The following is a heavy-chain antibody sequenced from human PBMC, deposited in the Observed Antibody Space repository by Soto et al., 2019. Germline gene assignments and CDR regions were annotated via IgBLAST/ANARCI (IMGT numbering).Heavy chain of an antibody. CDR1: GGSIVTGSYY. CDR2: IYYSGNT. D-gene: IGHD1-1*01. V-gene: IGHV4-39*01. CDR3: ARLPQEYNYYGMDV. Sequence: SETLSLTCTVSGGSIVTGSYYWGWIRQPPGKGLEWLGHIYYSGNTYYPPSLKSRVTISVDTSKNQFSLRLSSVTAADTAVYYCARLPQEYNYYGMDVWGQGITVTVSS. J-gene: IGHJ6*02.